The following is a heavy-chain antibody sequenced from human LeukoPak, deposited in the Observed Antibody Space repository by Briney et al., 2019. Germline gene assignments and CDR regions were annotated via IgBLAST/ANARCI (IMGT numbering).Heavy chain of an antibody. Sequence: QSGGTLRLSCAASGFTFSSYAMTWIRQAPGKGLEWVSSISGSGGSTDYADSVKGRFTISRDNSRNMVFLQMNSLRADDTAVYYCAKDLVVGALDYWGQGTLVTVSS. J-gene: IGHJ4*02. D-gene: IGHD1-26*01. CDR3: AKDLVVGALDY. V-gene: IGHV3-23*01. CDR1: GFTFSSYA. CDR2: ISGSGGST.